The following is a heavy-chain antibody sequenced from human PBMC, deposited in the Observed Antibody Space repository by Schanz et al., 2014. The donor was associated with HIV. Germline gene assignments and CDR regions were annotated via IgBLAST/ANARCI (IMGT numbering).Heavy chain of an antibody. V-gene: IGHV3-23*01. J-gene: IGHJ4*02. CDR1: GFPFGSYA. Sequence: EVRLLESGGDLVQPGGSLRLSCAASGFPFGSYAMGWVRQAPGKALEWASAISGSGDNPYYADSVKGRFTMSRDNSKNTLNLQMHSLRVEDTAVYYCAKDLGAGGGSCFDSWGQGTLVTVST. CDR3: AKDLGAGGGSCFDS. D-gene: IGHD2-15*01. CDR2: ISGSGDNP.